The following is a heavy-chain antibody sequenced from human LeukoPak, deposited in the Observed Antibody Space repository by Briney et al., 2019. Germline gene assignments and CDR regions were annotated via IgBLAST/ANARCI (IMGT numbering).Heavy chain of an antibody. Sequence: ASVKVSCKTSGYTFTDYYMHWVRQAPGQGLEWMGWINPNSGGTNYAQKFQGRVTMTRDTSISTAYMELSRLRSDDTAVYYCARGNYYDTSGYGNYNWFDPWGQGTLVTVSS. CDR2: INPNSGGT. J-gene: IGHJ5*02. D-gene: IGHD3-22*01. CDR1: GYTFTDYY. CDR3: ARGNYYDTSGYGNYNWFDP. V-gene: IGHV1-2*02.